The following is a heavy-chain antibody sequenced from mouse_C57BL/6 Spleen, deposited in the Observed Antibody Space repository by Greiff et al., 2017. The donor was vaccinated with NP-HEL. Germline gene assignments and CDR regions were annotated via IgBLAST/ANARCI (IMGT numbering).Heavy chain of an antibody. D-gene: IGHD1-1*01. CDR2: IHPNSGST. J-gene: IGHJ2*01. Sequence: QVQLQQPGAELVKPGASVKLSCKASGFTFTSYWMHWVKQRPGQGLEWIGMIHPNSGSTNYNEKFKSKATLTVDKSSSTAYMQLSSLTSEDSAVYYCARSGSSLFDYWGQGTTLTVSS. CDR1: GFTFTSYW. V-gene: IGHV1-64*01. CDR3: ARSGSSLFDY.